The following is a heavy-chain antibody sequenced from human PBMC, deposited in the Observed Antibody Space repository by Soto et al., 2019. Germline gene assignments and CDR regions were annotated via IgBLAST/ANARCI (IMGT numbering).Heavy chain of an antibody. CDR2: IYHSGST. V-gene: IGHV4-30-4*01. D-gene: IGHD3-16*01. Sequence: SETLSLTCTVSGGSISSGDSYWSWIRQSPGKGLEWIGYIYHSGSTYYKSSFRGRVTISVDTSKNQFSLNLNSVTAADTAVYFCAREGAASHSYYYGTDVWGQGTTVTGSS. CDR3: AREGAASHSYYYGTDV. J-gene: IGHJ6*02. CDR1: GGSISSGDSY.